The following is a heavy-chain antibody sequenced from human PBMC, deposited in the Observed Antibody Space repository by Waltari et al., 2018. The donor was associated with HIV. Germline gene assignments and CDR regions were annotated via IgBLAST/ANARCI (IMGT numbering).Heavy chain of an antibody. J-gene: IGHJ6*02. D-gene: IGHD4-4*01. CDR2: ISSSSSYI. CDR1: GFTFSSYS. V-gene: IGHV3-21*01. CDR3: ARDASYTHYYYYGMDV. Sequence: EVQLVESGGGLVKPGGSLRLSCAASGFTFSSYSMNWVRQAPGKGLEWVSSISSSSSYIYYADSVKGRFTISRDNAKNSLYLQMNSLRAEDTAVYYCARDASYTHYYYYGMDVWGQGTTVTVSS.